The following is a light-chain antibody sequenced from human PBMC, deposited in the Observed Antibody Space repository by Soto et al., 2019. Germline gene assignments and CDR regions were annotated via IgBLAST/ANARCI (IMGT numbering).Light chain of an antibody. J-gene: IGKJ1*01. Sequence: DIQMTQSPATLSASVGGRVTITCRASQSVGTWVAWYQQKPGKAPKLLIYGASNLESGVPSRFSGSGSGTEFTLTISSLQPDDFATYYCQQYNDYWTFGQGTKVDIK. CDR3: QQYNDYWT. CDR1: QSVGTW. V-gene: IGKV1-5*01. CDR2: GAS.